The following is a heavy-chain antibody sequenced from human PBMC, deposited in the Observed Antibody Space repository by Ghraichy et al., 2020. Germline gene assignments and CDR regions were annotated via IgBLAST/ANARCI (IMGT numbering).Heavy chain of an antibody. D-gene: IGHD3-10*01. V-gene: IGHV3-74*01. J-gene: IGHJ4*02. CDR2: INSDGSST. CDR1: GFTFSSYW. CDR3: ARDAYYYGSGSYYLQYFDY. Sequence: GGSLRLSCAASGFTFSSYWMHWVRQAPGKGLVWVSRINSDGSSTSYADSVKGRFTISRDNAKNTLYLQMNSLRAEDTAVYYCARDAYYYGSGSYYLQYFDYWGQGTLVTVSS.